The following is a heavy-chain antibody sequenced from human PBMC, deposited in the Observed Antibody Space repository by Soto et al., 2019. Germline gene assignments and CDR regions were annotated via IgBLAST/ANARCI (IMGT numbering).Heavy chain of an antibody. CDR1: GYTFTSYA. V-gene: IGHV1-3*01. D-gene: IGHD5-18*01. Sequence: ASVKVSCKASGYTFTSYAMHWVRQAPGQRLEWMGWINAGNGNTKYSQKFQGRVTITRDTSASTAYMELSSLRSEDTAVYYCARVREYSYGFWSDAFDIWGQGTMVTVSS. CDR2: INAGNGNT. J-gene: IGHJ3*02. CDR3: ARVREYSYGFWSDAFDI.